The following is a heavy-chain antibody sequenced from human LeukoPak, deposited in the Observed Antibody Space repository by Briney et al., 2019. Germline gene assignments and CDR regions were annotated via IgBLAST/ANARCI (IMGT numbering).Heavy chain of an antibody. V-gene: IGHV1-2*02. Sequence: GASVKVSCKASGYTFTGYYMHWVRQAPGQGLEWMGWINPNSGGTNYAQKFQGRVTMTRDTSISTAYMELSRLRSDDTAVYYCATASIAAAGKAHFDYWGQGTLVTVSS. CDR3: ATASIAAAGKAHFDY. CDR2: INPNSGGT. D-gene: IGHD6-13*01. CDR1: GYTFTGYY. J-gene: IGHJ4*02.